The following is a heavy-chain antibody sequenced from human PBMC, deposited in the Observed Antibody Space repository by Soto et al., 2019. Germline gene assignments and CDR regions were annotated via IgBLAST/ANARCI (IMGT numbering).Heavy chain of an antibody. CDR3: ARDPPMVRGLDY. V-gene: IGHV3-74*01. CDR1: GFTFSSYW. CDR2: INSDGSST. Sequence: PGGSLRLSCAASGFTFSSYWMHWVRQAPGKGLVWVSRINSDGSSTSYADSVKGRFTISRDNAKNTLYLQMNSLRAEDMAVYYCARDPPMVRGLDYWGQGTLVTVSS. J-gene: IGHJ4*02. D-gene: IGHD3-10*01.